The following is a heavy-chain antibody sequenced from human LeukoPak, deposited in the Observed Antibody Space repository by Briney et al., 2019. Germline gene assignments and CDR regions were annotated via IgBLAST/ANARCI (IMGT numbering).Heavy chain of an antibody. J-gene: IGHJ4*02. CDR3: AADILRIAVAGTKPLYYFDY. CDR1: GYTFTSYY. D-gene: IGHD6-19*01. CDR2: INPSGGST. Sequence: ASVKLSCKASGYTFTSYYMHWVRHAPGQGLEWMGIINPSGGSTSYAQKFQGRVTMTRDTSTSTVYMELSSLRSEDTAVYYCAADILRIAVAGTKPLYYFDYWGQGTLVTVSS. V-gene: IGHV1-46*01.